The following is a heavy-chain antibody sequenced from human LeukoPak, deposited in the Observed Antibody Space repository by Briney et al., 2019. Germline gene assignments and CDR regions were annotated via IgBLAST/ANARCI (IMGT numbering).Heavy chain of an antibody. CDR3: AREVEYYDSSGYRPHAFDI. V-gene: IGHV4-39*02. CDR2: ISYSGGT. J-gene: IGHJ3*02. Sequence: PSETLSLTCTVSGGSISSSNYYWGWPRQPPGKGLEWFGSISYSGGTSYNPSLRSRVTISVDTSKNQFSLKLNSVTAADTAVYYCAREVEYYDSSGYRPHAFDIWGQGTVVTVSS. D-gene: IGHD3-22*01. CDR1: GGSISSSNYY.